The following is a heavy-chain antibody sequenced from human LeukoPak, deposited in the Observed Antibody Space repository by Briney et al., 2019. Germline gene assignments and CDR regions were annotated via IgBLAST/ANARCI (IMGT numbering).Heavy chain of an antibody. CDR2: IWYDGSNK. V-gene: IGHV3-33*01. D-gene: IGHD4-23*01. Sequence: GRSLRLSCAASGFTFSSYGMHWARQAPGKGLEWVAVIWYDGSNKYYADSVKGRFTISRDNSKNTLYLQMNSLRAEDTAVYYCARDATYGGNSNYYYYYGMDVWGQGTTVTVSS. J-gene: IGHJ6*02. CDR3: ARDATYGGNSNYYYYYGMDV. CDR1: GFTFSSYG.